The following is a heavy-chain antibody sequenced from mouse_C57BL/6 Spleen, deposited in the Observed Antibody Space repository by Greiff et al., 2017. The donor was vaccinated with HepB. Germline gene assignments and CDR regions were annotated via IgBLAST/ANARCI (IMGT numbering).Heavy chain of an antibody. J-gene: IGHJ4*01. CDR3: ARSPRGYAMDY. V-gene: IGHV7-3*01. CDR2: IRNKANGYTT. CDR1: GFTFTDYY. Sequence: DVKLVESGGGLVQPGGSLSLSCAASGFTFTDYYMSWVRQPPGKALEWLGFIRNKANGYTTEYSASVKGRFTISRDNSQSILYLQMNALRAEDSATYYCARSPRGYAMDYWGQGTSVTVSS.